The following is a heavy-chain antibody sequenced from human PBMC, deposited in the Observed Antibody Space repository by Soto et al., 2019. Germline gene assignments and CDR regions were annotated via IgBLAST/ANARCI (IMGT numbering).Heavy chain of an antibody. CDR3: ASIADY. CDR1: GFTVTTYG. D-gene: IGHD2-21*01. Sequence: QVQLVESGGGVVQPGRTLRLSCAAAGFTVTTYGMQWVRQAPGKGLEWVARLTHAGSSDFYADSVKGRFTISRDTSKNTLYLQMNSLRPEDTAVYYCASIADYWGQGTLVTVSS. V-gene: IGHV3-30*05. CDR2: LTHAGSSD. J-gene: IGHJ4*02.